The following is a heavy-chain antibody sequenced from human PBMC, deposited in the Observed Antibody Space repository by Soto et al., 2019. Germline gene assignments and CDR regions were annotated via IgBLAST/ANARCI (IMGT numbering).Heavy chain of an antibody. J-gene: IGHJ4*02. Sequence: GGSLRLSCAASGFTFSSYGMHWVRQAPGKGLEWVAVIWYDGSNKYYADSVKGRFTISRDNSKNTLYLQMNSLRAEDTAVYYCASSSIAARVPDYWGQGTLVTVSS. CDR3: ASSSIAARVPDY. V-gene: IGHV3-33*08. D-gene: IGHD6-6*01. CDR1: GFTFSSYG. CDR2: IWYDGSNK.